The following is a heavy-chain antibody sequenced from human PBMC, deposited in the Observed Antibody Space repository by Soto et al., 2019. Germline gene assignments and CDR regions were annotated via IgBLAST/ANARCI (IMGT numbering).Heavy chain of an antibody. Sequence: PGGSLRLSCEVSGFTFNYYAMHWVRQAPGKGLEWVALISYGGSNKYYADSVKGRFTISRDNSENTLYLQMNSLGVEDTAVYYCARTPETGGYYHYFDYWGRGTLVTVST. CDR1: GFTFNYYA. D-gene: IGHD3-22*01. CDR3: ARTPETGGYYHYFDY. J-gene: IGHJ4*02. CDR2: ISYGGSNK. V-gene: IGHV3-30-3*01.